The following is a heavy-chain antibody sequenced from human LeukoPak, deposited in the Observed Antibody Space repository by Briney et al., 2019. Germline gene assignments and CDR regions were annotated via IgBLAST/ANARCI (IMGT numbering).Heavy chain of an antibody. CDR2: ISAYNGNT. V-gene: IGHV1-18*01. CDR3: ARPRVDSSGYYVYYFDY. Sequence: AASVKVSCKASGYTFTSYGISWVRQAPGQGLEWMGWISAYNGNTNYAQKLQGRVTMTTDTSTSTAYMELRSLRSDDTAVYYCARPRVDSSGYYVYYFDYWGQGTLSPSPQ. D-gene: IGHD3-22*01. CDR1: GYTFTSYG. J-gene: IGHJ4*02.